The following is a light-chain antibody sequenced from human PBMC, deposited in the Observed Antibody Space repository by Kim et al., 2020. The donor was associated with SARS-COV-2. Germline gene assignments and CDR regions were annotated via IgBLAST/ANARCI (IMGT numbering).Light chain of an antibody. CDR1: NIGNKN. CDR2: YDR. V-gene: IGLV3-21*04. Sequence: PGKAARITCGGDNIGNKNVHWYQQKPGQAPVLVIYYDRDRPSGIPERFSGSNSGNTATLTISRVEAGDEADYYCQVWDSSNDHYVFGTGTKVTVL. CDR3: QVWDSSNDHYV. J-gene: IGLJ1*01.